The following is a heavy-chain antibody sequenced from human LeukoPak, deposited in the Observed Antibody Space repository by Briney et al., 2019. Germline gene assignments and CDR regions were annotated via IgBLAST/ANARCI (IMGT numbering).Heavy chain of an antibody. J-gene: IGHJ4*02. CDR1: GFTFDDYS. CDR2: ITWDGGST. D-gene: IGHD6-19*01. V-gene: IGHV3-43*01. CDR3: AKSLNGYNSGWYAFDY. Sequence: GGSLRLSCAASGFTFDDYSLHWVRQTPGKALEWVSLITWDGGSTYYADSVKGRFTISRDNSENSLYLQMHSLGTEDTALYYCAKSLNGYNSGWYAFDYWGQGTLVTVSS.